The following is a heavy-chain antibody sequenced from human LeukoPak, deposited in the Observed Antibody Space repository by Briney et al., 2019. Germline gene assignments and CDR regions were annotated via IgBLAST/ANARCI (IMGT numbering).Heavy chain of an antibody. CDR3: AKALTVAGTTYFDY. V-gene: IGHV3-23*01. D-gene: IGHD6-19*01. J-gene: IGHJ4*02. CDR1: GFTLSSYA. CDR2: ISGSGDWT. Sequence: GGSLRLSCAASGFTLSSYAMNWVRQAPGKGPEWVSTISGSGDWTYYADSVKGRFTISRDNSKNTLYLQMNSLRGEDTAVYYCAKALTVAGTTYFDYWGQGTPVTVSS.